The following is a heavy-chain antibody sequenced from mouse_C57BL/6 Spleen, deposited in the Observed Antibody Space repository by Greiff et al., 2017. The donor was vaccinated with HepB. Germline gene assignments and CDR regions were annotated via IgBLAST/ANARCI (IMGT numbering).Heavy chain of an antibody. CDR1: GYTFTSHW. CDR3: ARVTTVVEYFDV. V-gene: IGHV1-69*01. D-gene: IGHD1-1*01. Sequence: QVQLQQPGAELVMPGASVKLSCKASGYTFTSHWMHWVKQRPGQGLEWIGEIDPSDSYTNYNQKFKGKSTLTVDKSSSTASMQLSSLTSEDSAVYYCARVTTVVEYFDVWGTGTTVTVSS. J-gene: IGHJ1*03. CDR2: IDPSDSYT.